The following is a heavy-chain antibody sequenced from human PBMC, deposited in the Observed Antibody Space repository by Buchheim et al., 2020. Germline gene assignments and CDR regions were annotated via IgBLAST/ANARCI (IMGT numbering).Heavy chain of an antibody. CDR1: GFTFNSYA. CDR2: IRVVGGGK. D-gene: IGHD5-18*01. CDR3: AKGGYSYGPIVDY. Sequence: EVQLLESGGGLVQPGGSLSLSCAASGFTFNSYAMTWAPKAPGKGLEWVPLIRVVGGGKYYADSVKGGFTISRDNSKNTWNRQMNSLRAEDTAVYYCAKGGYSYGPIVDYWGQGTL. V-gene: IGHV3-23*01. J-gene: IGHJ4*02.